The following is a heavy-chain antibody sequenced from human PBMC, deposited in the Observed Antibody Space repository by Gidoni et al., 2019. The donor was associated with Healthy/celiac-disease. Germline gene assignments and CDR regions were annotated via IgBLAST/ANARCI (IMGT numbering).Heavy chain of an antibody. CDR3: AREEGYCSGGSCYYYYGMDV. CDR1: GGSISSGSYY. J-gene: IGHJ6*02. D-gene: IGHD2-15*01. Sequence: QVQLQESGPGLVKPSQTLSLTCTVSGGSISSGSYYWRWIRQPAGKGLEWIGRIYTSGSTNYNPSLKSRVTISVDTSKNQFSLKLSSVTAADTAVYYCAREEGYCSGGSCYYYYGMDVWGQGTTVTVSS. V-gene: IGHV4-61*02. CDR2: IYTSGST.